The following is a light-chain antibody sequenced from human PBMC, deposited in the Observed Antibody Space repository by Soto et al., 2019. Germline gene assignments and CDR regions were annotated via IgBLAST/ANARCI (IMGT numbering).Light chain of an antibody. CDR3: QQYNKWPPWT. V-gene: IGKV3-15*01. CDR2: HVS. Sequence: MTQSPSTLSASVGDRVTITCRASQSIETWLAWYQQKPGQAPRLVIYHVSSRAAGVPARFSGSGSGTEFTLTISSLQSEDFAVYYCQQYNKWPPWTFGQGTKVDIK. CDR1: QSIETW. J-gene: IGKJ1*01.